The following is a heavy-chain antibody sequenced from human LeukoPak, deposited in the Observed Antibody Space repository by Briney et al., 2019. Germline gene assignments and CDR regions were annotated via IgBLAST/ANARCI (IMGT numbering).Heavy chain of an antibody. V-gene: IGHV3-23*01. Sequence: GSLRLSCAASGFTFSSYAMSWVRQAPGKGLEWVSAISGSGGSTYYADSVKGRFTISRDNSKNTLYLQMNSLRAEDTAVYYCARGGYSYGSVDYWGQGTLVTVSS. CDR3: ARGGYSYGSVDY. J-gene: IGHJ4*02. CDR2: ISGSGGST. D-gene: IGHD5-18*01. CDR1: GFTFSSYA.